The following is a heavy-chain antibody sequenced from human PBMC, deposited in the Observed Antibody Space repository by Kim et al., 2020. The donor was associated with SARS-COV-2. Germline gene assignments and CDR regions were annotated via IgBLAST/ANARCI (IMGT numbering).Heavy chain of an antibody. CDR3: AKRPRIATDCGFDY. Sequence: GGSLRLSCAASGFTFISYAMRWVRQAPGKGLEWVAIICDSGGSTEYVDSVKGRFTISRDNSKNTLYLQMHSLRAEDTAVYYCAKRPRIATDCGFDYCRQGTLVTVSS. CDR2: ICDSGGST. V-gene: IGHV3-23*01. D-gene: IGHD6-13*01. J-gene: IGHJ4*02. CDR1: GFTFISYA.